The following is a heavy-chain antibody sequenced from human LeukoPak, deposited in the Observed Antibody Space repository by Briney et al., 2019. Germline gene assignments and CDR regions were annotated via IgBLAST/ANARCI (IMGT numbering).Heavy chain of an antibody. CDR1: GFTFSSYW. V-gene: IGHV3-33*08. CDR2: IWYDGSNK. J-gene: IGHJ3*02. D-gene: IGHD4-17*01. Sequence: GGSLRLSCAASGFTFSSYWMHWVCQAPGKGLEWVAVIWYDGSNKYYADSVKGRFTISRDNSKNTLYLQMNSLRAEDTAVYYCARGTYGDYAFDIWGQGTMVTVSS. CDR3: ARGTYGDYAFDI.